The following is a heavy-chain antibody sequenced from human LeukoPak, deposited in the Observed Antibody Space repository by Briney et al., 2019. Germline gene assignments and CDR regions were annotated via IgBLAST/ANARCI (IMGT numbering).Heavy chain of an antibody. CDR3: ARDGDYYANCFDP. CDR2: ISAYNGNT. CDR1: GYTFTSYG. V-gene: IGHV1-18*01. D-gene: IGHD3-10*01. Sequence: EASVKVSCKASGYTFTSYGISWVRQAPGQGLEWMGWISAYNGNTNYAQKFQGRVTMTRDTSISTAYMELSRLRSDDTAIYYCARDGDYYANCFDPWGQGTLVTVSS. J-gene: IGHJ5*02.